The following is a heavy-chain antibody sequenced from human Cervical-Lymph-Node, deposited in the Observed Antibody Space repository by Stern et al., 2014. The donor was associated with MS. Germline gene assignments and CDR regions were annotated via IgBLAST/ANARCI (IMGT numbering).Heavy chain of an antibody. D-gene: IGHD1-14*01. CDR1: GDTFNSYS. Sequence: QVQLVESGAEVKKPGSSVKVSCKASGDTFNSYSINWVRQAPGQRLEWMGRIIPVPGRPKYGQKFQGRVTISADKSTSTVNMEVSSLRSEDTAVYYCARDDPDRTANYYAMDVWGQGTTVIVSS. V-gene: IGHV1-69*09. CDR3: ARDDPDRTANYYAMDV. J-gene: IGHJ6*02. CDR2: IIPVPGRP.